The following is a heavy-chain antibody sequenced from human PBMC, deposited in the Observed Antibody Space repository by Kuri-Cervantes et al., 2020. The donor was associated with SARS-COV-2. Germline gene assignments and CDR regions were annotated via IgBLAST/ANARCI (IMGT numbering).Heavy chain of an antibody. CDR2: IIPIFGTA. Sequence: GGSLRLSCKASGGTFSSYAISWVRQAPGQGLEWMGGIIPIFGTANYAQKFQGRVTITADKSTSTAYMELSSLRSGDTAVYYCARVGANVIRPENWFDPWGQGTLVTVSS. J-gene: IGHJ5*02. CDR3: ARVGANVIRPENWFDP. CDR1: GGTFSSYA. D-gene: IGHD1-26*01. V-gene: IGHV1-69*06.